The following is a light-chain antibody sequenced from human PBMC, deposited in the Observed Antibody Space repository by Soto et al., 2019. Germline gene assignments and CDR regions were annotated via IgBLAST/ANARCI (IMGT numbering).Light chain of an antibody. J-gene: IGKJ1*01. Sequence: EIVLTQSPGTLSLSPGERATLSCRASQSVSSSYLAWYQQKPGQAPRLLIYGASSRATGIPDRFSGSGSGTDFTLTISRLEPEDCAVYYCQQYGSSRTFGQGTKVELK. CDR2: GAS. CDR1: QSVSSSY. V-gene: IGKV3-20*01. CDR3: QQYGSSRT.